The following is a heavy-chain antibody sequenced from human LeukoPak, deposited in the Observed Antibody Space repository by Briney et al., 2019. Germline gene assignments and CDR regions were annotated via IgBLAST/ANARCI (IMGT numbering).Heavy chain of an antibody. CDR2: INPNSGGT. CDR3: AYDSSGYYSLDY. CDR1: GYTFTGYY. Sequence: GASVKVSCKASGYTFTGYYMHWVRQAPGPGLEWMGWINPNSGGTNYAQKFQGRVTMTRDTSISTAYMELSRLRSDDTAVYYCAYDSSGYYSLDYWGQGTLVTVSS. D-gene: IGHD3-22*01. V-gene: IGHV1-2*02. J-gene: IGHJ4*02.